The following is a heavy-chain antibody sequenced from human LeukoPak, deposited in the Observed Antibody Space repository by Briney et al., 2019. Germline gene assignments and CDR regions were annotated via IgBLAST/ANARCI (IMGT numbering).Heavy chain of an antibody. CDR1: GFTFSSNY. V-gene: IGHV3-66*01. CDR3: AGVVVIKSFSFDY. CDR2: IYSGGST. J-gene: IGHJ4*02. D-gene: IGHD3-22*01. Sequence: GGSQRLSCAASGFTFSSNYMSWVRQAPGEGLEWVSVIYSGGSTYYADSVKGRFTISRDNSKNTLYLQMNSLRAEDTAVYYCAGVVVIKSFSFDYWGQGTLVTVSS.